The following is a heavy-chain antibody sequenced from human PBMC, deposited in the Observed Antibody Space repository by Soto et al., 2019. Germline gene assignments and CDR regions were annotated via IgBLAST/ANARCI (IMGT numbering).Heavy chain of an antibody. Sequence: ASVKVSCKVSGYTLTELSMHWVRQAPGKGLEWMGGFDPEDGETIYAQKFQGRVTVTEDTSTDTAYMELSSLRSEDTAVYYCATDLRTKYDFWSGYYRLDAFDIWGQGTMVTVSS. V-gene: IGHV1-24*01. J-gene: IGHJ3*02. CDR1: GYTLTELS. D-gene: IGHD3-3*01. CDR2: FDPEDGET. CDR3: ATDLRTKYDFWSGYYRLDAFDI.